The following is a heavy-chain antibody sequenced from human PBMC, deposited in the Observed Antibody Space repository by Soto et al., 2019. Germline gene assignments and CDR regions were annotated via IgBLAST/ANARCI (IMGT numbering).Heavy chain of an antibody. CDR3: ALDGIAVRPTPDY. D-gene: IGHD6-6*01. CDR2: ISGYNGNM. Sequence: QVQLVQSGAEVKKPGASVKVSCKASGYTFTSYGINWVRQAPAQGLEWMGWISGYNGNMMYAQKVHGRVILPTGTATSTVYMELSSLRPDDTALYYRALDGIAVRPTPDYWGQRTLVAVSS. CDR1: GYTFTSYG. V-gene: IGHV1-18*01. J-gene: IGHJ4*02.